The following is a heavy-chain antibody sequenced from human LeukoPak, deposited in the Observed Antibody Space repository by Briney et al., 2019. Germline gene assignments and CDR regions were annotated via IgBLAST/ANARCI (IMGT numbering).Heavy chain of an antibody. V-gene: IGHV4-59*01. Sequence: PSETLSLTCTVSGGSISSYYWSWIRQPPGKGLEWIGYIYYSGSTNYNPSLKSRVTISVDTSKNQFSLKLSSVTAADTAVYYCAGSFDGRWDYWGQGTLATVSS. CDR2: IYYSGST. D-gene: IGHD3-9*01. CDR3: AGSFDGRWDY. CDR1: GGSISSYY. J-gene: IGHJ4*02.